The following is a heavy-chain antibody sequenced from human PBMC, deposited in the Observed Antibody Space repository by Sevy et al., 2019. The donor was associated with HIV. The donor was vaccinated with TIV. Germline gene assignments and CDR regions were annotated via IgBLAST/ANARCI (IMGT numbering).Heavy chain of an antibody. V-gene: IGHV3-15*01. D-gene: IGHD2-21*01. CDR2: IKGNIDGAAI. J-gene: IGHJ4*02. CDR1: EFIFNDAW. CDR3: TTKGGDWSGIGCQNS. Sequence: GGSLRLSCVASEFIFNDAWMHWVRQAPGKGLEWVGRIKGNIDGAAIDYAAPVKDRFTIPRDDSKNTVLLQMNSLKSDDTAVYSCTTKGGDWSGIGCQNSWGQGTQVTVSS.